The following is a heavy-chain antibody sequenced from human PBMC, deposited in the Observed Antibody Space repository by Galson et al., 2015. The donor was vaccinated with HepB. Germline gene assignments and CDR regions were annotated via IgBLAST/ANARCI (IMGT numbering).Heavy chain of an antibody. Sequence: SVKVSCKASGYTFTSYYMHWVRQAPGQGLEWMGIINPSGGSTSYAQKFQGRVTMTRDTSTSTVYMELSSLRSEDTAVYYCARDSGPRAALVGAWLWDYWGQGTLVTVSS. J-gene: IGHJ4*02. CDR3: ARDSGPRAALVGAWLWDY. CDR1: GYTFTSYY. D-gene: IGHD1-26*01. CDR2: INPSGGST. V-gene: IGHV1-46*01.